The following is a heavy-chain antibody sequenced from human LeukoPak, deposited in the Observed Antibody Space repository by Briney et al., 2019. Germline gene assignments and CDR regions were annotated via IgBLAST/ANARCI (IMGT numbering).Heavy chain of an antibody. J-gene: IGHJ4*02. D-gene: IGHD6-13*01. CDR3: AREAPSSSCHY. CDR1: GGTFISYA. CDR2: IIPIFGTA. Sequence: ASVKVSCKASGGTFISYAICWVRQAPGQGLEWMGGIIPIFGTANYAQKFQGRVTITADESTSTAYMELSSLRSEDTAVYYCAREAPSSSCHYWGQGTLVTVSS. V-gene: IGHV1-69*13.